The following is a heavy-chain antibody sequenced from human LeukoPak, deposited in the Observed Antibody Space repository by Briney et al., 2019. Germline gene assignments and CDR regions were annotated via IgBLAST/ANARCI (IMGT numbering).Heavy chain of an antibody. Sequence: ASVKVSCKASGYTFTSYYMHWVRQAPGQGLEWMGIINPSGGSTSYAQKFQGRVTMTRDMSTSTVYMELSSLRSEDTAVYYCVVGYGDYDWFDPWGQGTLVTVSS. CDR3: VVGYGDYDWFDP. CDR1: GYTFTSYY. CDR2: INPSGGST. V-gene: IGHV1-46*01. J-gene: IGHJ5*02. D-gene: IGHD4-17*01.